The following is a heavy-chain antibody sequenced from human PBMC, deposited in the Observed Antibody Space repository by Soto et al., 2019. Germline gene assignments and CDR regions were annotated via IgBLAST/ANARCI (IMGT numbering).Heavy chain of an antibody. CDR3: ANAEYNWNPWGVDAFDI. J-gene: IGHJ3*02. CDR2: ISGSGGST. D-gene: IGHD1-20*01. Sequence: EVQLLESGGGLVQPGGSLRLSCAASGFTFSSYAMSWVRQAPGKGLEWVSAISGSGGSTYYADSVKGRFTISRDNSKNTLYLQMNSLRAEDTAVYYCANAEYNWNPWGVDAFDIWGQGTMVTVSS. CDR1: GFTFSSYA. V-gene: IGHV3-23*01.